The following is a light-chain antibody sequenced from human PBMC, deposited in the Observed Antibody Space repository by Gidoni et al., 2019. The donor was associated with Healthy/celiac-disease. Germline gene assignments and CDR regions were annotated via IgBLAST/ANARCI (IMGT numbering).Light chain of an antibody. CDR1: QSGSGY. V-gene: IGKV3-11*01. Sequence: APAWRAGESTTLPCRPRQSGSGYLAWYHLNPGPTPMLLVYDASNRATGIPARFSGIGSGTDFTLTISSLEPEDFAVYYCQQRSNLLTFGGGTKVEIK. CDR2: DAS. CDR3: QQRSNLLT. J-gene: IGKJ4*01.